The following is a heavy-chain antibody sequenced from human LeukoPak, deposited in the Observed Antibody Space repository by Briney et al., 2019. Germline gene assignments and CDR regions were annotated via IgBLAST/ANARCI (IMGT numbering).Heavy chain of an antibody. CDR1: GFTFNSYA. CDR3: AKEAGYSIYDYPDY. J-gene: IGHJ4*02. V-gene: IGHV3-23*01. D-gene: IGHD5/OR15-5a*01. Sequence: PGGSLRLSCAASGFTFNSYAMSWVRQAPGKGLEWVSGISASAYSTYYADSVQGRFTISRDNSKNTLYLQMNSLRAEDTAVYYCAKEAGYSIYDYPDYWGQGTLVTVSS. CDR2: ISASAYST.